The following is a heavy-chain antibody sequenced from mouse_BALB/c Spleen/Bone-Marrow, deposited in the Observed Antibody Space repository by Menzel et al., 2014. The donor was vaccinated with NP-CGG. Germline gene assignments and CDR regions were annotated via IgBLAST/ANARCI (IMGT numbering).Heavy chain of an antibody. CDR2: INPGSGGT. CDR1: GYAFTNYL. CDR3: ARRDYAMDC. J-gene: IGHJ4*01. V-gene: IGHV1-54*01. Sequence: VQLQQSGAELVRPGTSVKVSCKASGYAFTNYLIEWVKQRPGQGLEWIGVINPGSGGTNYNEKFKGKATLTADKSSSTAYMQLSSLTSDDSAVYFCARRDYAMDCWGQGTSVTVSS.